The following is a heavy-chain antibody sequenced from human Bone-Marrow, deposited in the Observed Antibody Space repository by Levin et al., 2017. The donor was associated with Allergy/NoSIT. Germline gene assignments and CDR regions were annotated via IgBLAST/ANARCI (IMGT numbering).Heavy chain of an antibody. CDR1: GVAFSGFA. V-gene: IGHV3-30-3*01. D-gene: IGHD2-21*01. Sequence: GGSLRLSCSASGVAFSGFAMHWVRQAPGKGLEWVAFISHDEANKIYADSVKGRFTISRDDSKKMLYLQMSDLRAGDTAVYHCARTGAGFEYGGGLDSWGLGTLVTVSS. J-gene: IGHJ5*01. CDR3: ARTGAGFEYGGGLDS. CDR2: ISHDEANK.